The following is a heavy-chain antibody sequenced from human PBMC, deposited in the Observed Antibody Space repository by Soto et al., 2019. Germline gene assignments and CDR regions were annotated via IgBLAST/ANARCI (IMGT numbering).Heavy chain of an antibody. V-gene: IGHV3-21*01. J-gene: IGHJ3*01. CDR1: GFTFNSYT. Sequence: EAQLVESGGGLVKPGGSLRLSCAASGFTFNSYTMNWVRQAPGKGLEWVSSITSSGSYIYYADSVKGRFTISRDNAKNSLYLQMDSLRAEDTALYFCGRNVLAVTEDAVDVWGQGTMVTVSS. CDR2: ITSSGSYI. CDR3: GRNVLAVTEDAVDV. D-gene: IGHD4-4*01.